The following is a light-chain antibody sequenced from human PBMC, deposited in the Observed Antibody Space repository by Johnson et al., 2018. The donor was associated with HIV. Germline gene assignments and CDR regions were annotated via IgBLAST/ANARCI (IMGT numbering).Light chain of an antibody. J-gene: IGLJ1*01. Sequence: QSVLTQPPSVSAAPGQKVTISCSGSNSNIGNNYVSWYQQLPGTAPKLLIYDNNKRPSGIPDRFSGTKSGTSATLGITGLQTGAEADYYCGTWDSSLSAGGYVFGTGTKVTVL. CDR1: NSNIGNNY. V-gene: IGLV1-51*01. CDR2: DNN. CDR3: GTWDSSLSAGGYV.